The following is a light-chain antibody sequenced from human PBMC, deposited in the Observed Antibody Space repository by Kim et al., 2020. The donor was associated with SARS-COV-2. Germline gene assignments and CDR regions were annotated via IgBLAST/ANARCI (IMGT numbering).Light chain of an antibody. V-gene: IGLV1-40*01. Sequence: QEVPYSGTRMRTNPGAGYEAHGYQQVPGTAPNLLIYANSIRPSGVPDRFSGSKSGTSASLAITGLQTEDEADYYCQSYDSSLSGYVFGTGTKVTVL. CDR2: ANS. J-gene: IGLJ1*01. CDR3: QSYDSSLSGYV. CDR1: RTNPGAGYE.